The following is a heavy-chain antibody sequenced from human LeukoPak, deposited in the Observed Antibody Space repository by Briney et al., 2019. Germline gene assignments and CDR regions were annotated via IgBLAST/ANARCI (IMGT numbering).Heavy chain of an antibody. J-gene: IGHJ6*02. CDR1: GYSITSYW. CDR2: IDPSDSYT. V-gene: IGHV5-10-1*01. Sequence: PGESLRISCKGSGYSITSYWISWVRQMPGKGLEWMGRIDPSDSYTNYSPSFQGHVTISADKSISTAYLQWSSLKASDTAMYYCAIPYYYYFVIDVWGQGTTVTASS. CDR3: AIPYYYYFVIDV.